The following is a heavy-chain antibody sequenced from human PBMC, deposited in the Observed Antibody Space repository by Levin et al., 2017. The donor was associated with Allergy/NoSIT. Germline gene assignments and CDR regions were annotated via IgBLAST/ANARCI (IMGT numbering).Heavy chain of an antibody. D-gene: IGHD6-13*01. CDR1: GFTFSSYA. CDR3: AKPSVHYSSSRYPFDY. CDR2: ISYDGSKK. J-gene: IGHJ4*02. V-gene: IGHV3-30-3*02. Sequence: GGSLRLSCAASGFTFSSYAMNWVRQAPGKGLEWVAVISYDGSKKYYADSVKGRFTISRDNSKNTLYLQMNSLRDEDSAVFYCAKPSVHYSSSRYPFDYWGQGTLVTVSS.